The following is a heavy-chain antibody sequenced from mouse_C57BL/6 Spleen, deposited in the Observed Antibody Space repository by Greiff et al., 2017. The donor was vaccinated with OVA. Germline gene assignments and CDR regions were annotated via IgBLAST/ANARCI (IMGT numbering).Heavy chain of an antibody. CDR2: INPNNGGT. D-gene: IGHD1-1*01. V-gene: IGHV1-26*01. CDR1: GYTFTDYY. CDR3: ARAIGSSPFDY. J-gene: IGHJ2*01. Sequence: VQLQQSGPELVKPGASVKISCKASGYTFTDYYMNWVKQSHGKSLEWIGDINPNNGGTSYNQKFKGKATLTVDKSSSTAYMELRSLTSEDSAVYYCARAIGSSPFDYWGQGTTLTVSS.